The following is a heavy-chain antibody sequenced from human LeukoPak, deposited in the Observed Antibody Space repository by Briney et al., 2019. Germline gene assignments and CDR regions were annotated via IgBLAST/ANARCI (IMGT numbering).Heavy chain of an antibody. V-gene: IGHV4-39*07. CDR1: GGSISSSSYY. J-gene: IGHJ5*02. CDR3: ARAECSGGSCRFDP. D-gene: IGHD2-15*01. CDR2: IYYSGST. Sequence: SETLSLTCTVSGGSISSSSYYWGWIRQPPGKGLEWIGSIYYSGSTYYNPSLKSRVTISVDTSKNQFSLKLSSVTAADTAVCYCARAECSGGSCRFDPWGQGTLVTVSS.